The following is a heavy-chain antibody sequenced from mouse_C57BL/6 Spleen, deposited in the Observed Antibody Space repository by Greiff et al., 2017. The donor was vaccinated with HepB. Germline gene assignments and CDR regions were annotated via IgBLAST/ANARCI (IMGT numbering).Heavy chain of an antibody. CDR3: ARDYGTTVVAEDWYFDV. J-gene: IGHJ1*03. Sequence: VQLQQSGPELVKPGASVKISCKASGYAFRSSWMNWVKQRPGKGLEWIGRIYPGDGDTNYNGKFKGKATLTADKSSSTAYMQLSSLTSEDSAVYFCARDYGTTVVAEDWYFDVWGKGTTVTVSS. D-gene: IGHD1-1*01. CDR1: GYAFRSSW. CDR2: IYPGDGDT. V-gene: IGHV1-82*01.